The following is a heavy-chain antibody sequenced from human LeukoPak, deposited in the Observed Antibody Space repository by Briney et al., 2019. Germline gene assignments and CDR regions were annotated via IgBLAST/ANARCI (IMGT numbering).Heavy chain of an antibody. CDR2: IYYSGST. J-gene: IGHJ5*02. V-gene: IGHV4-39*01. D-gene: IGHD5-18*01. Sequence: SETLSLTCTVSGGSISSSSYYWGWIRQPPGKGLDWIGSIYYSGSTYYNPSLKSRVTISVDTSKNQFSLKLSSVTAADTAVYYCVAGTAMVMDWFDPWGQGTLVTVSS. CDR1: GGSISSSSYY. CDR3: VAGTAMVMDWFDP.